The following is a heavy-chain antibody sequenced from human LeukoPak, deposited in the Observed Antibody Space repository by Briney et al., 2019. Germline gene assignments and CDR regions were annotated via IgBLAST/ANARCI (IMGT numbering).Heavy chain of an antibody. V-gene: IGHV1-69*13. CDR1: GGTFSSYA. Sequence: SVTVSCKASGGTFSSYAINWVRQAPGQWLEWMGGIIPIFGTPNYAQKFQGRVTITADESTSTAYMELSSLRSEDTAVYYCARILHYDDSSGYYPGAFDIWGQGTMVTVSS. J-gene: IGHJ3*02. CDR2: IIPIFGTP. CDR3: ARILHYDDSSGYYPGAFDI. D-gene: IGHD3-22*01.